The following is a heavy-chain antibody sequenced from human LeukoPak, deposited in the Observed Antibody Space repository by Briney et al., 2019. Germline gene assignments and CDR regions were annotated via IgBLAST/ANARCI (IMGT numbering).Heavy chain of an antibody. Sequence: GGSLRLSCAASGFTFSTYSLNWVRQAPGKGLEWVSYISPTSSLTYYADSVKGRFTISRDNAKNSLYLQMNSLRAEDTAVYYCASYGDYEAQYGYWGQGTLVTVSS. CDR2: ISPTSSLT. J-gene: IGHJ4*02. CDR3: ASYGDYEAQYGY. V-gene: IGHV3-48*04. D-gene: IGHD4-17*01. CDR1: GFTFSTYS.